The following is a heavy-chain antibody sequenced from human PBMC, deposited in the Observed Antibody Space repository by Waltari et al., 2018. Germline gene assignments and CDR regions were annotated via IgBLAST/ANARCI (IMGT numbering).Heavy chain of an antibody. J-gene: IGHJ6*03. CDR2: IYHSGRA. D-gene: IGHD2-2*02. CDR1: GYSISSGYY. CDR3: AREGYCSSTSCYTVYYYYYMDV. V-gene: IGHV4-38-2*02. Sequence: QVQLQESGPGLVKPSETLSLTCTVSGYSISSGYYWGWIRQPPGKGLEWIGSIYHSGRAYYNPAIKRRVTIYVATSKTQCSLKLSSVTAADTAVYYCAREGYCSSTSCYTVYYYYYMDVWGKGTTVTISS.